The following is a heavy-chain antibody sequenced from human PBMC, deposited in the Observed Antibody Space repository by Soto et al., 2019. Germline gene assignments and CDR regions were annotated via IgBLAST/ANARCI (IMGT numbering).Heavy chain of an antibody. CDR2: IKSKTDGGTT. V-gene: IGHV3-15*07. CDR1: GFTFSNAW. Sequence: GGSLRLSCAASGFTFSNAWMNWVRQAPGKGLEWVGRIKSKTDGGTTDYAAPVKGRFTISRDDSKNTLYLQMNSLKTEDTAVYYCTTVYGDYFGDYYYYGMDVWGRGTTVTVSS. J-gene: IGHJ6*02. D-gene: IGHD4-17*01. CDR3: TTVYGDYFGDYYYYGMDV.